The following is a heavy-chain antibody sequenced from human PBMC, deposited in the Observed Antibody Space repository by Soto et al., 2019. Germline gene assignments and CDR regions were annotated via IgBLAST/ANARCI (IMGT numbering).Heavy chain of an antibody. J-gene: IGHJ5*02. CDR1: GFSFSTYG. CDR3: AKAGGKVSTPFDP. V-gene: IGHV3-30*18. D-gene: IGHD2-8*01. CDR2: ISNEGRST. Sequence: VQLLESGGGLVQPGGSLRLSCAASGFSFSTYGMHWVRQTPGKGLEWVALISNEGRSTYYADSVKGRFTISRDNSRNTLYLQMNSLRTEDTAIYYCAKAGGKVSTPFDPWGQGTLVTVSS.